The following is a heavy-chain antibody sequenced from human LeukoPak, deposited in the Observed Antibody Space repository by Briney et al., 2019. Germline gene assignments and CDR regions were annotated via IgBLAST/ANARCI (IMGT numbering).Heavy chain of an antibody. CDR3: ARDEVVAAPNYFGMVV. V-gene: IGHV1-8*01. D-gene: IGHD2-15*01. CDR1: GYTFTSYD. J-gene: IGHJ6*02. Sequence: ASVKVSCKASGYTFTSYDVNWVRQATGQGLEWMGWMNPNSGNTGLAQKFQGRVTLTRDTSLSTAYMELSNLRSDDTAVYYCARDEVVAAPNYFGMVVWGQGTTVSVSS. CDR2: MNPNSGNT.